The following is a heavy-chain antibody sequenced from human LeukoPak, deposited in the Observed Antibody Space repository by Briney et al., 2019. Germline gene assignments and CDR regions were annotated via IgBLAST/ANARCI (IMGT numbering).Heavy chain of an antibody. V-gene: IGHV4-34*01. D-gene: IGHD3-3*01. CDR1: GGSFSGYY. CDR3: ARGFARITIFGVVNGNWFDP. CDR2: INHSGST. Sequence: SETLSLTCAVYGGSFSGYYWSWIRQPPGKGLEWIGEINHSGSTNYNPSLKSRVTISVYTSKNQFSLKLSSVTAADTAVYYCARGFARITIFGVVNGNWFDPWGQGTLVTVSS. J-gene: IGHJ5*02.